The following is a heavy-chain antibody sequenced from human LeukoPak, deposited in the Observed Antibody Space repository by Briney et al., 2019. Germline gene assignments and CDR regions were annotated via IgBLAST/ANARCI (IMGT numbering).Heavy chain of an antibody. CDR3: AKTGAIAAAGTGWFDP. J-gene: IGHJ5*02. Sequence: GGSLRLSCAASGFTFSSYAMSWVRQAPGKGLEWVSAISGSGGSTYYADSVKGRFTISRDNSKNTLYLQMNSLRAEDTAVYYCAKTGAIAAAGTGWFDPWGQGTLVTVSS. D-gene: IGHD6-13*01. V-gene: IGHV3-23*01. CDR2: ISGSGGST. CDR1: GFTFSSYA.